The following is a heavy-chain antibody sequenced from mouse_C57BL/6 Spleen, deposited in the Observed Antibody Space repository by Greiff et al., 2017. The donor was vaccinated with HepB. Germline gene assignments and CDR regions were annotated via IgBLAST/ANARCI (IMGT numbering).Heavy chain of an antibody. Sequence: QVHVKQSGAELARPGASVKLSCKASGYTFTSYGISWVKQRTGQGLEWIGEIYPRSGNTYYNEKFKGKATLTADKSSSTAYMELRSLTSEDSAVYFCARTVQYFDYWGQGTTLTVSS. CDR3: ARTVQYFDY. CDR2: IYPRSGNT. J-gene: IGHJ2*01. D-gene: IGHD1-1*01. CDR1: GYTFTSYG. V-gene: IGHV1-81*01.